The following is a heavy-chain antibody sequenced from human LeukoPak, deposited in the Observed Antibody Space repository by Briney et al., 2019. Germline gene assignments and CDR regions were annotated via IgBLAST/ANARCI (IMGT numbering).Heavy chain of an antibody. J-gene: IGHJ6*03. CDR2: IYYSGGT. Sequence: PSDTLSLTCTVWGGSISSSSYYWGWIRQPPGKGLEWIGSIYYSGGTYYNPSLKSRVTISVDTSKNQFSLKLSSVTAADTAVYYCARGRGGSSWGYYMDVWGKGTTVTVSS. D-gene: IGHD6-13*01. V-gene: IGHV4-39*07. CDR3: ARGRGGSSWGYYMDV. CDR1: GGSISSSSYY.